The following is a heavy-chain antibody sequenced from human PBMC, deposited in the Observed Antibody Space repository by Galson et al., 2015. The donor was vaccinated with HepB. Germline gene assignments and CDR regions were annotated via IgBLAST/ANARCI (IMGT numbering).Heavy chain of an antibody. V-gene: IGHV1-69*06. J-gene: IGHJ5*02. CDR2: IIPIFGTA. CDR3: ARLVVPAAIGPYNWFDP. CDR1: GGTFSSYA. Sequence: SVKVSCKASGGTFSSYAINWVRQAPGQGLEWMGGIIPIFGTANYAQKFQGRVTITADKSTSTAYMELSSLRSEDTAVYYCARLVVPAAIGPYNWFDPWGQGTLVTVSS. D-gene: IGHD2-2*01.